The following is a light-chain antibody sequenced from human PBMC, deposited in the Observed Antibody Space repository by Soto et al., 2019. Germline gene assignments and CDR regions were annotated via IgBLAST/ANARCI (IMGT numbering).Light chain of an antibody. Sequence: EIVLTQSPVPLSLSPGEIATLSCRTSPSINNYLAWYQQKPGQPPRLLIYDASNRATAMPVRFSGSGSGTDFSLTTSSLEPEASAVYYCQYHAIWPPGATFGGGTKVEIK. CDR3: QYHAIWPPGAT. J-gene: IGKJ4*01. V-gene: IGKV3-11*01. CDR2: DAS. CDR1: PSINNY.